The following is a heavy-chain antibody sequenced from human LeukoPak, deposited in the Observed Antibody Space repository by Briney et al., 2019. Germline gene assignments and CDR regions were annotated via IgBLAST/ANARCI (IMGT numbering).Heavy chain of an antibody. V-gene: IGHV4-4*02. D-gene: IGHD6-13*01. CDR1: GGSISSSNW. Sequence: PSETLSLTCAVSGGSISSSNWWSWVRQPSGKGLEWIGEIYHSGSTNYNPSLKSRVTISVDKSKNQFSLKLSSVTAADTAVYYCARDAIAAAGTGQGYYWGQGTLVTVSS. J-gene: IGHJ4*02. CDR3: ARDAIAAAGTGQGYY. CDR2: IYHSGST.